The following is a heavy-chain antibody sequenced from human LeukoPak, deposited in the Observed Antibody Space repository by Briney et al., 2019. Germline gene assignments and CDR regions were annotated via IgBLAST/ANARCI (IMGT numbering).Heavy chain of an antibody. V-gene: IGHV3-74*01. CDR1: GFTFSNYW. Sequence: PGGSLRLSCAVSGFTFSNYWMYWVRQAPGKRLVWVVRINSDGSSTTYAVPVEGRSTISRDNTKSMLHLQMHSLSVDDSAVYFCTRTTTTADWYFDLWGRGTLVTVSS. CDR3: TRTTTTADWYFDL. J-gene: IGHJ2*01. D-gene: IGHD1-1*01. CDR2: INSDGSST.